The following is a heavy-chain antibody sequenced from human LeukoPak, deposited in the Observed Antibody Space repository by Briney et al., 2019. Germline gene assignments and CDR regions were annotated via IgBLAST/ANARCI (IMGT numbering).Heavy chain of an antibody. J-gene: IGHJ4*02. CDR3: ASGDYVWGSYRRYYFDY. CDR2: IRYDGSNK. D-gene: IGHD3-16*02. CDR1: AFTFSSYG. V-gene: IGHV3-30*02. Sequence: GGSLRLSCAASAFTFSSYGMHWVRQAPGKGLEWVAFIRYDGSNKYYADSVKGRFTISRDNSKNTLYLQMNSLRAEDTAVYYCASGDYVWGSYRRYYFDYWGQGTLVTVSS.